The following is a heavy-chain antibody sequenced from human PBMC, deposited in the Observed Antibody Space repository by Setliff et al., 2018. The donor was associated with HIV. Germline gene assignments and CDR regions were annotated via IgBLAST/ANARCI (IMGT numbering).Heavy chain of an antibody. Sequence: PSETLSLTCTVSGGSIYGSDYYWGWIRRPPGKGLESIGSIYYSGSTYYKPSLKSRVTISVDTSKNQFSLKLSSVTAADTAVYYCARQGQLGSEWGQGTLVTVSS. J-gene: IGHJ4*02. D-gene: IGHD1-1*01. V-gene: IGHV4-39*01. CDR3: ARQGQLGSE. CDR2: IYYSGST. CDR1: GGSIYGSDYY.